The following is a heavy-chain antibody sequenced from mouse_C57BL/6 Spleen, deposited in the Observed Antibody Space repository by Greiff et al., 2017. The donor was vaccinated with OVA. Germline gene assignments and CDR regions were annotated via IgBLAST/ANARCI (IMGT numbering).Heavy chain of an antibody. J-gene: IGHJ1*03. CDR3: ARAYYSKGWYFDV. Sequence: QVQLQQPGAELVMPGASVKLSCKASGYTFTSYWMHWVKQRPGQGLEWIGEIDPSDSYTNYNQKFKGKSTLTVDKSSSTAYMQISSLTSEDSAVYYCARAYYSKGWYFDVWGTGTTVTVSS. CDR2: IDPSDSYT. V-gene: IGHV1-69*01. D-gene: IGHD2-5*01. CDR1: GYTFTSYW.